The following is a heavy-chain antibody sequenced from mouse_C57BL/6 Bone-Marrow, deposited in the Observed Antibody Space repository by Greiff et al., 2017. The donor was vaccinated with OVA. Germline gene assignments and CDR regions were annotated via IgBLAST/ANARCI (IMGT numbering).Heavy chain of an antibody. V-gene: IGHV1-19*01. J-gene: IGHJ3*01. CDR3: ARWGYGTPFAY. CDR1: GYTFTDYY. CDR2: INPYNGGT. D-gene: IGHD1-1*01. Sequence: VHVKQSGPVLVKPGASVKMSCKASGYTFTDYYMNWVKQSHGKSLEWIGVINPYNGGTSYNQKFKGKATLTVDKSSSTAYMELNSLTSEDSAVYYCARWGYGTPFAYWGQGTLVTVSA.